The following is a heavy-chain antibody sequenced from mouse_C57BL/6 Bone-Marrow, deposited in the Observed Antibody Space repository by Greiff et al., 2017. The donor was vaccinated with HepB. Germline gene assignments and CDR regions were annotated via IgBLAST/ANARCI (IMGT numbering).Heavy chain of an antibody. CDR1: GFNVRDYY. Sequence: EVQLQQSGAELVKPVSAVKLSCIASGFNVRDYYMHWVKQRTEQGLEWIGRIDPDDGDTKYAPKFQGKATITADTSSNTAYLQLSSLTSEDTAVYYCARSYYGNPAWFAYWGQGTLVTVSA. CDR2: IDPDDGDT. J-gene: IGHJ3*01. V-gene: IGHV14-2*01. D-gene: IGHD2-1*01. CDR3: ARSYYGNPAWFAY.